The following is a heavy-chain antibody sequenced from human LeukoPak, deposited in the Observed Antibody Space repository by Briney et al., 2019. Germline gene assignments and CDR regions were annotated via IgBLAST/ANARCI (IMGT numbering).Heavy chain of an antibody. V-gene: IGHV1-18*01. CDR2: INPYNGNT. CDR3: ARERSGWFFSN. CDR1: GYSFTSYG. J-gene: IGHJ4*02. Sequence: ASVKVSCKASGYSFTSYGITWVRQAPGQGLEWVGWINPYNGNTNYVQKLQGRVTMTTDTSTSTAYMDMRSLRSDGTAVYYCARERSGWFFSNWGQGTLVTVSS. D-gene: IGHD6-19*01.